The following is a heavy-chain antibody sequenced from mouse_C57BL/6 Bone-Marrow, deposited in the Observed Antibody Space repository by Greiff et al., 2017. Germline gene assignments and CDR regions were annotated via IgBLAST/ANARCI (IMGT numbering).Heavy chain of an antibody. Sequence: QVHVKQPGAELVRPGTSVKLSCKASGYTFTSYWMPWVKQRPGQGLEWIGVIDPSDSYPNYNQKFKGTATLTVDTSSSTAYMQVSSLTSEESAVYYGARWLTGTSDWYFDVWGTGTTVTVSS. J-gene: IGHJ1*03. CDR3: ARWLTGTSDWYFDV. CDR2: IDPSDSYP. CDR1: GYTFTSYW. V-gene: IGHV1-59*01. D-gene: IGHD4-1*01.